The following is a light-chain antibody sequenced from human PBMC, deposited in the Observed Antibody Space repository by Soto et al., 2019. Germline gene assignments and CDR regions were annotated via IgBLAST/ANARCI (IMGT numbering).Light chain of an antibody. Sequence: QSVLTQPPSASGTPGQRVTISCSGSSSNIETNDIFWHQQLPGSAPKLLIYSNDQRPSGVPDRFSASKSGTSASLAISGLRSEDGAEYFCATWNDSLGGVVFGGGTKLTAL. J-gene: IGLJ2*01. V-gene: IGLV1-47*02. CDR3: ATWNDSLGGVV. CDR1: SSNIETND. CDR2: SND.